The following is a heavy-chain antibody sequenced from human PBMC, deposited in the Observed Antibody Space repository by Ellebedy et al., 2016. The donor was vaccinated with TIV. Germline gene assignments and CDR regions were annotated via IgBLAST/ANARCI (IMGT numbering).Heavy chain of an antibody. CDR2: IFYTGST. V-gene: IGHV4-39*07. CDR1: GDSISGSDYY. J-gene: IGHJ4*02. CDR3: LRGLR. Sequence: SETLSLTXTVSGDSISGSDYYWGWIRQPPGKGLEWIGSIFYTGSTYYNPSLKSRVTISADTSKNQFSLKLSSATAADTAVYYCLRGLRWGQGTLVTVSS. D-gene: IGHD3-16*01.